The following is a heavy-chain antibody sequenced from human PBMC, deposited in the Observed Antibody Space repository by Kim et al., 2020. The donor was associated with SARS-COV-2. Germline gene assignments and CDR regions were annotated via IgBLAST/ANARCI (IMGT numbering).Heavy chain of an antibody. J-gene: IGHJ3*02. CDR1: GYTFTGYY. V-gene: IGHV1-2*02. Sequence: ASVKVSCKASGYTFTGYYMHWVRQAPGQGLEWMGWINPNSGGTNYAQKFQGRVTMTRDTSISTAYMELSRLRSDDTAVYYCARFSVDCSSTSCYSIYAFDIWGQGTMVTVSS. D-gene: IGHD2-2*01. CDR3: ARFSVDCSSTSCYSIYAFDI. CDR2: INPNSGGT.